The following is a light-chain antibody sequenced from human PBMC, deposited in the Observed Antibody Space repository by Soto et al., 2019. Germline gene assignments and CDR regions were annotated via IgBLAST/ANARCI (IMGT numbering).Light chain of an antibody. V-gene: IGKV3-15*01. J-gene: IGKJ1*01. CDR2: GAS. Sequence: ITQSPATLSVSPGETATLSCRTSQGLNRNLAWYQHKLGQAPRVLIYGASTRATGIPVRFRGSGAGTECILPLSSLQSEDVAVYCCHEYNTWTWTFGQGTKVDIK. CDR1: QGLNRN. CDR3: HEYNTWTWT.